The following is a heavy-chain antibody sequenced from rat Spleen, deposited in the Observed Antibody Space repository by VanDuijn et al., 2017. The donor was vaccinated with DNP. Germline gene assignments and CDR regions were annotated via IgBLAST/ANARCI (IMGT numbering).Heavy chain of an antibody. CDR1: GFTFSTYW. J-gene: IGHJ4*01. CDR3: TRHVSTTPVNYGMDA. CDR2: INTDGGNT. V-gene: IGHV5-58*01. Sequence: EVQLVETGGGLVQPGRSLKLSCVASGFTFSTYWMFWVRQAPGKGLEWVASINTDGGNTYYPDSVKGRFTISRHNAQNTLYLQMNSLRSEETATYYCTRHVSTTPVNYGMDAWGQGTSVTVSS. D-gene: IGHD1-1*01.